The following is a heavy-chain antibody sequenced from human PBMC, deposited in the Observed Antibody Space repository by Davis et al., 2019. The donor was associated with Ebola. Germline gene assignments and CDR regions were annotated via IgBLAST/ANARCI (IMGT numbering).Heavy chain of an antibody. V-gene: IGHV1-18*01. CDR1: GYTFTSYA. J-gene: IGHJ4*02. Sequence: VKVSCKASGYTFTSYAISWVRQVPGQGLEWMGWISTYNRNAHYGQNVQGRVTMTTDTSTSTAYMELRSLRSDDTAVYFCARRNYYGSGTVYFDPWGQGTLVTVSS. D-gene: IGHD3-10*01. CDR3: ARRNYYGSGTVYFDP. CDR2: ISTYNRNA.